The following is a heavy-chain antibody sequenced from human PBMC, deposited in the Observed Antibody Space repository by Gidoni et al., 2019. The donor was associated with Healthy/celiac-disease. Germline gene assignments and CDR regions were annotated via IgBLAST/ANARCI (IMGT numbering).Heavy chain of an antibody. D-gene: IGHD1-1*01. CDR2: IIPIFGTA. J-gene: IGHJ2*01. CDR3: ARGWNYGYFDL. CDR1: VGTFSSYA. Sequence: QVQLVQSGAELKKPGSSVKVSCKASVGTFSSYAIRWLRQAPGQGLEWMGGIIPIFGTANYAQKFQGRVTITADKSTSTAYVELSSLRSEDTAVYYCARGWNYGYFDLWGRGTLVTVSS. V-gene: IGHV1-69*06.